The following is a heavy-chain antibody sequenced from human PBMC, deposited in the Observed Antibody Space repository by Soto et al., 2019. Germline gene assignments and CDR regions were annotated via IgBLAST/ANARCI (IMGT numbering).Heavy chain of an antibody. J-gene: IGHJ5*01. D-gene: IGHD2-2*01. CDR2: IYHSGTT. Sequence: SHSYTGSDFSILNTHGWAWIRQPPGKGLEWIGEIYHSGTTNYNPSLKSRVTISLDKSKNQFSLTLSSVTAADTAVYYCVVPGDGEFDSWGPGAMVTVSS. CDR3: VVPGDGEFDS. CDR1: DFSILNTHG. V-gene: IGHV4-4*02.